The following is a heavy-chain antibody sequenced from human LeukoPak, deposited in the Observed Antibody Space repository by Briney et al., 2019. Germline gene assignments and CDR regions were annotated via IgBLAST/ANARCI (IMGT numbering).Heavy chain of an antibody. J-gene: IGHJ3*02. D-gene: IGHD6-13*01. CDR1: GFTFSSYG. CDR3: AKAEQQLSYTYDAFDI. CDR2: IRYDGSNK. V-gene: IGHV3-30*02. Sequence: PGGSLRLSCAASGFTFSSYGMHWVRRAPGKGLEWVAFIRYDGSNKYYADSVKGRFTISRDNSKNSLFLQMNTLRTEDTALYYCAKAEQQLSYTYDAFDIWGQGTMVTVSS.